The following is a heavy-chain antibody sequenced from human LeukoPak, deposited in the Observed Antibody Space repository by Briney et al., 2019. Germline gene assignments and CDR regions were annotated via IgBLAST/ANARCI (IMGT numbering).Heavy chain of an antibody. V-gene: IGHV4-4*07. CDR2: IYTSGST. Sequence: SETLSLTCTVSGGSINSYYWSWIRQPAGKGLEWIGRIYTSGSTNYNPSLKSRVTMSVDTSKNQFSLKLSSVTAADTAVYYCARESYSSSWYGIDYYYGMDVWGQGTTVTVSS. D-gene: IGHD6-13*01. CDR3: ARESYSSSWYGIDYYYGMDV. CDR1: GGSINSYY. J-gene: IGHJ6*02.